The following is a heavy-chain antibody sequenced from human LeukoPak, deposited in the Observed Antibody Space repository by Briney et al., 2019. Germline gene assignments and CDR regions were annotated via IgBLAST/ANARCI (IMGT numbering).Heavy chain of an antibody. Sequence: ASVKVSCKASGGTFSSYAISWVRQAPGQGLEWMGWMNPNSGNTGYAQKFQGRVTMTRNTSISTAYMELSSLRSEDTAVYYCARWYSSSWYPYYYYGMDVWGQGTTVTVSS. CDR2: MNPNSGNT. J-gene: IGHJ6*02. V-gene: IGHV1-8*02. D-gene: IGHD6-13*01. CDR3: ARWYSSSWYPYYYYGMDV. CDR1: GGTFSSYA.